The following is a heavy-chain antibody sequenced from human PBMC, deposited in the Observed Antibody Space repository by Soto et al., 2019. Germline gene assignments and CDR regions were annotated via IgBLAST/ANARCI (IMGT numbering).Heavy chain of an antibody. CDR3: AAVGSLTGPYYYYGMDV. D-gene: IGHD3-9*01. J-gene: IGHJ6*02. V-gene: IGHV1-58*01. CDR2: IVVGSGNT. Sequence: WIGWIVVGSGNTNYAQKFQERVTITRDMSTSTAYMELSSLRSEDTAVYYCAAVGSLTGPYYYYGMDVWGQGTTVTVSS.